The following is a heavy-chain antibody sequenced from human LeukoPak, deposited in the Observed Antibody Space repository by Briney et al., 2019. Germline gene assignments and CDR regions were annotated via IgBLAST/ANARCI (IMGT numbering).Heavy chain of an antibody. Sequence: GRSLRLSCAASGFTFSTYGMHWVRQAPGKRLEWVAVVSYDGSNKYHADSVKGRFTISRDNSKNTLYLQMNSLRAEDTAVYYCAKPVDRYSSSWPYFDYWGQGTLVTVSS. V-gene: IGHV3-30*18. CDR3: AKPVDRYSSSWPYFDY. D-gene: IGHD6-13*01. CDR1: GFTFSTYG. J-gene: IGHJ4*02. CDR2: VSYDGSNK.